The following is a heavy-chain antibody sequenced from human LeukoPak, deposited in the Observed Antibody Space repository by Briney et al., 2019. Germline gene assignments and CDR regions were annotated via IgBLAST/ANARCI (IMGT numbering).Heavy chain of an antibody. CDR3: ARDMGDYDYVWGSYRYTHFDY. V-gene: IGHV1-69*04. J-gene: IGHJ4*02. CDR2: IIPNSGIA. Sequence: WASVKVSCKASGYTFSGYAISWVRQAPGQGLEWMGRIIPNSGIANYAQKFQGRVTITADKSTSTAYMELSSLRSDDTAVYYCARDMGDYDYVWGSYRYTHFDYWGQGTLVTVSS. CDR1: GYTFSGYA. D-gene: IGHD3-16*02.